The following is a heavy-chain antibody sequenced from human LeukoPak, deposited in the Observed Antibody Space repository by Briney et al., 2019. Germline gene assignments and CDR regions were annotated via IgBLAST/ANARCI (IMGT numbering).Heavy chain of an antibody. Sequence: ASVKVSCKPSGYTFTGYYVHWVRQAPGQGREWMGWIHPNSGGTNYAQKFQGRVTMTRDTSISTAYMELSRLRSDDTAVYYCARDIKSRGSGSKPSYYFDYWGQGTLVTVSS. CDR3: ARDIKSRGSGSKPSYYFDY. CDR1: GYTFTGYY. J-gene: IGHJ4*02. CDR2: IHPNSGGT. V-gene: IGHV1-2*02. D-gene: IGHD3-10*01.